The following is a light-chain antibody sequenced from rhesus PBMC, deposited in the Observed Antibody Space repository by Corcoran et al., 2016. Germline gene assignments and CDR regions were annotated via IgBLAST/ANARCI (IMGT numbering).Light chain of an antibody. Sequence: EIVMTQSPATLSLPPGERATLSCRASQSVSTSVAWYQQRPHLAPSLLIYASSSRATGIPDRFSGSGSGTDFPLIISSLGPEDIGIFFCQQYDTWNTFGGGTKVEL. J-gene: IGKJ4*01. CDR3: QQYDTWNT. CDR1: QSVSTS. CDR2: ASS. V-gene: IGKV3S9*01.